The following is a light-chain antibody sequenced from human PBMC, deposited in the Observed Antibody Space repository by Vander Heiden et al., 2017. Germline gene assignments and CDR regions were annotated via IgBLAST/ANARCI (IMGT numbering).Light chain of an antibody. J-gene: IGKJ1*01. V-gene: IGKV2-28*01. Sequence: VMTQSPLSLPVTPGQPASICCRASQSLRREDGYNYMDWYLQKPGQSPQLLIHLDSNRASGVPDRFSGSGSGTDFTLKISRVEAEDVGIYYCTQELHTPRTFGQGTKVEIK. CDR3: TQELHTPRT. CDR1: QSLRREDGYNY. CDR2: LDS.